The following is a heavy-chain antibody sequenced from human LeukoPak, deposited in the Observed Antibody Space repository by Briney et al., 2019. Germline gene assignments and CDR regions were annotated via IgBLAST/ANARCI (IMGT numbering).Heavy chain of an antibody. CDR3: ARVEAGWELLLGY. CDR2: IYYSGST. CDR1: GGSISSSSYY. V-gene: IGHV4-61*05. Sequence: PSETLSLTCIVSGGSISSSSYYWGWIRQPPGKGLEWIGYIYYSGSTNYNPSLKSRVTISVDTSKNQFPLKLSSVTAADTAVYYCARVEAGWELLLGYWGQGTLVTVSS. D-gene: IGHD1-26*01. J-gene: IGHJ4*02.